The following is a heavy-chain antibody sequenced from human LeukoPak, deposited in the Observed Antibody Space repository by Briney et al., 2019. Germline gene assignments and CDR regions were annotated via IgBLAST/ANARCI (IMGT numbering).Heavy chain of an antibody. CDR1: GYDFIRSG. Sequence: ASVKVSCKASGYDFIRSGLSWVRQGPAQGLEWMGWINVNTGNTSYAQNFQGRVTMTTDTSTSTAYMELRSLRSDDTAVYYCAREGKNGYFDYWGQGTLVTVSS. CDR2: INVNTGNT. V-gene: IGHV1-18*04. J-gene: IGHJ4*02. CDR3: AREGKNGYFDY. D-gene: IGHD6-13*01.